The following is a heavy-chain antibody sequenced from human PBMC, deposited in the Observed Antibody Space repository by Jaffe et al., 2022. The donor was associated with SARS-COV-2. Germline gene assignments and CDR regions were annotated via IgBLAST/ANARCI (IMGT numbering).Heavy chain of an antibody. CDR2: IIPILGIA. V-gene: IGHV1-69*02. CDR1: GGTFSSYT. CDR3: ARVWDDYYTDGDYYYYGMDV. J-gene: IGHJ6*02. Sequence: QVQLVQSGAEVKKPGSSVKVSCKASGGTFSSYTISWVRQAPGQGLEWMGRIIPILGIANYAQKFQGRVTITADKSTSTAYMELSSLRSEDTAVYYCARVWDDYYTDGDYYYYGMDVWGQGTTVTVSS. D-gene: IGHD3-10*01.